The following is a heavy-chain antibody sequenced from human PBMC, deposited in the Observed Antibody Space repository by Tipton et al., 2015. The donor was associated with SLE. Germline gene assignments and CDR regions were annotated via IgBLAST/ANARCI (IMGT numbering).Heavy chain of an antibody. D-gene: IGHD5-18*01. Sequence: TLSLTCTVSGGSVSSSSKYWAWIRQPPGKGLEWIGSIYYTGTTTYYNSFFKSRVTMSVDTSKNQFSLRLPSVIAADTAVYYCARLHGYSYGLNWFDPWGQGTLISVSS. CDR2: IYYTGTTT. CDR3: ARLHGYSYGLNWFDP. CDR1: GGSVSSSSKY. V-gene: IGHV4-39*07. J-gene: IGHJ5*02.